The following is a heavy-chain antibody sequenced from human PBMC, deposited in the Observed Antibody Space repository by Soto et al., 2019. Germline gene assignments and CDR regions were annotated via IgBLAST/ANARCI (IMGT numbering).Heavy chain of an antibody. D-gene: IGHD4-4*01. J-gene: IGHJ4*02. Sequence: ASVKVSCKASGYTFSSYAMHWVRQAPGQRLEWMGWINAGNGNTKYSQKFQGRVTMTRNTSISTAYMELSSLRSEDTAVYYCARDGGVYDYSPFDYWGQGTLVTVSS. V-gene: IGHV1-3*01. CDR2: INAGNGNT. CDR1: GYTFSSYA. CDR3: ARDGGVYDYSPFDY.